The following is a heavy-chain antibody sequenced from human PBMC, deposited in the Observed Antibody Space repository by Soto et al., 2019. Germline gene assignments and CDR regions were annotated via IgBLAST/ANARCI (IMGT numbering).Heavy chain of an antibody. J-gene: IGHJ4*02. D-gene: IGHD1-1*01. V-gene: IGHV3-21*01. CDR1: GIIFSSHS. CDR3: ARTGTTWYFDY. CDR2: ISSSSTSI. Sequence: ESGGGLVKPGGSLRLSCAASGIIFSSHSMNWVRQAPGKGLEWVSSISSSSTSIYYAASVKGRFTISRDNAKNSLYLQMNSLRAEDTAVYYCARTGTTWYFDYWGQGTLVTVSS.